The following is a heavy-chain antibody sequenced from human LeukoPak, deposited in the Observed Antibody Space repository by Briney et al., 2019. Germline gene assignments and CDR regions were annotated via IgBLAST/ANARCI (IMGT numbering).Heavy chain of an antibody. CDR1: GFTFNRGW. CDR2: INPDGRDT. D-gene: IGHD2-21*02. J-gene: IGHJ1*01. V-gene: IGHV3-7*01. CDR3: ASWGDTTAEYFQR. Sequence: PGGSLRLSCVVSGFTFNRGWMNWGRQAPGEGLEWVAHINPDGRDTYYVDSVKGRFTISRDNAQNSMYLQMNSLRVEDTAVYYCASWGDTTAEYFQRWGQGTLVTVSS.